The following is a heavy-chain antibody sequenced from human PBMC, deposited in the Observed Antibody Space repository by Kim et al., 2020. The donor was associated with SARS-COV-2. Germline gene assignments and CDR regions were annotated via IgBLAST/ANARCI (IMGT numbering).Heavy chain of an antibody. CDR2: IRPDNTTI. CDR1: GFTFTSYA. J-gene: IGHJ4*02. V-gene: IGHV3-48*02. D-gene: IGHD3-9*01. CDR3: TTDITAWAEQFDY. Sequence: GGSLRLSCAASGFTFTSYAMNWVRQAPGKGLEWLAYIRPDNTTINYEDSVRGRFTVSRNNARNSLYLQMNSLRDEDTAVYYCTTDITAWAEQFDYWGLGTLVTVSS.